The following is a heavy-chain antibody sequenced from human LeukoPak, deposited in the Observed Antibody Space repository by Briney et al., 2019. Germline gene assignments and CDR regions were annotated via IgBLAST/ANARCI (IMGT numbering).Heavy chain of an antibody. D-gene: IGHD2-2*01. CDR3: ARDFGGYRSSSNCYLGHLDY. CDR2: IISSGSYI. Sequence: KSGGSLRLSCAASGFTFSSYTMNWVRQAPGKGLEWVSSIISSGSYIYYADSVKGRFTISRDNAKNSLYLQMNSLRAEDTAVYYCARDFGGYRSSSNCYLGHLDYWGQGTLVTVSS. J-gene: IGHJ4*02. CDR1: GFTFSSYT. V-gene: IGHV3-21*03.